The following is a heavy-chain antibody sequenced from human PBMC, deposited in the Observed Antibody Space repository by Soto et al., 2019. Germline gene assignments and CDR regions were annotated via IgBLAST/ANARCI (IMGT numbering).Heavy chain of an antibody. CDR3: ARGGKERFRGSGMDV. J-gene: IGHJ6*02. D-gene: IGHD1-1*01. Sequence: QVQLVQSGAEMRKPGSSVRVACKASGDKFSTYAINWVRQVPGQGREWLGGIITFFGAAMYAQRFQGRVTITSDESATTAYMELSSLRSEDTAGYYCARGGKERFRGSGMDVWGQGTTVTVSS. V-gene: IGHV1-69*01. CDR1: GDKFSTYA. CDR2: IITFFGAA.